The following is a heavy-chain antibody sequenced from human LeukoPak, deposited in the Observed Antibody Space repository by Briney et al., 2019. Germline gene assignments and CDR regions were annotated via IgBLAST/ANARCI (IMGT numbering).Heavy chain of an antibody. D-gene: IGHD3-3*02. CDR3: ARAIFAVHSFDY. V-gene: IGHV4-59*12. CDR2: IYYSGST. J-gene: IGHJ4*02. CDR1: GGSISNYY. Sequence: SETLLLTCTVSGGSISNYYWSWIRQPPGKDLEWIAYIYYSGSTKYNPSLKSGVSISVDKSKNQFFLKQSAVTAADTAVYYYARAIFAVHSFDYWGQGTLVTVSS.